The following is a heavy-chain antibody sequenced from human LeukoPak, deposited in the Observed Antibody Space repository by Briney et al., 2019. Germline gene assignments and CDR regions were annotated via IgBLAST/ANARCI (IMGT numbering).Heavy chain of an antibody. V-gene: IGHV3-48*03. D-gene: IGHD1-26*01. CDR2: ISRSGTTK. J-gene: IGHJ4*02. CDR3: ARDRWVGATSSPFDY. Sequence: PGGSLRHSCAASGFTFSGYEMNWVREAPGKGLEWVSYISRSGTTKYYADSVKGRFTISRDNAKNSLYLQMNSLRAEDTAVYYCARDRWVGATSSPFDYWGQGTLVTVSS. CDR1: GFTFSGYE.